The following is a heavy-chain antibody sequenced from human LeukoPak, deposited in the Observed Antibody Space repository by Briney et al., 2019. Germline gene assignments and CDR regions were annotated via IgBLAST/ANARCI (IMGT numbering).Heavy chain of an antibody. CDR2: INHSGST. Sequence: KPSETLSLTCAVYGGSFSGYYWSWIRQPPGKGLEWIGEINHSGSTNYNPSLKSRVTISVDTSKNQFSLKLSSVTAADTAVYYCARVRWELLGRLSFDYWGQGTLVTVSS. CDR1: GGSFSGYY. D-gene: IGHD1-26*01. J-gene: IGHJ4*02. CDR3: ARVRWELLGRLSFDY. V-gene: IGHV4-34*01.